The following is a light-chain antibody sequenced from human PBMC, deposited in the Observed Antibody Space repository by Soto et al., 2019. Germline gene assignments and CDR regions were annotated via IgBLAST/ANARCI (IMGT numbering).Light chain of an antibody. CDR3: QQYGGSPWT. Sequence: EIVLTQSPGTLSLSPGDRATLSCRASQSVGSNYLAWYQQKPGQAPRLLIYAASSRAPGIPARFSGSGSGTDFTLTISRLEAEDFAVYYCQQYGGSPWTFGQGTKVEFK. J-gene: IGKJ1*01. CDR1: QSVGSNY. V-gene: IGKV3-20*01. CDR2: AAS.